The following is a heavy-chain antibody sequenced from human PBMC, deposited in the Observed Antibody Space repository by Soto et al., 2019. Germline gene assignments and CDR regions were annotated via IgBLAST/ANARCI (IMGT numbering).Heavy chain of an antibody. CDR1: GFTFSSYS. CDR3: ARVLRAALGGADY. V-gene: IGHV3-48*01. D-gene: IGHD6-6*01. Sequence: GGSMRLSCAAAGFTFSSYSMNWVRQAPGKGLEWASYISSSSSTIYYADSVKGRFTISRDNAKNSLYLQMNSLRAEDTAVYYCARVLRAALGGADYWGQGTLVTVSS. CDR2: ISSSSSTI. J-gene: IGHJ4*02.